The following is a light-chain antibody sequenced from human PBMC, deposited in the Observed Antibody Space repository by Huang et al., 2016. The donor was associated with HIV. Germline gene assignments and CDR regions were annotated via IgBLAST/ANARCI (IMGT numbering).Light chain of an antibody. CDR2: AAS. Sequence: EIVMTQSPATLSVSPGERATLSCRASQSVSSKLAWYQQKPGQAPRLLIYAASTRPTDIPARFSGSGAGTEFTLTISSLQSEDFAVYYCQQYSNWPPYTFGQGTKLEIK. CDR3: QQYSNWPPYT. V-gene: IGKV3-15*01. J-gene: IGKJ2*01. CDR1: QSVSSK.